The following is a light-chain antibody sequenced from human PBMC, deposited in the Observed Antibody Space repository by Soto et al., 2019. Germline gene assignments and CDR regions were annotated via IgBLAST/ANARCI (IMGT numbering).Light chain of an antibody. CDR3: LPDYNFPWT. J-gene: IGKJ1*01. V-gene: IGKV1-6*01. Sequence: AIQMTQSPSSLSASVGDRVTITCRASQGIGDELGWYQQKPGKAPRLLVYGASTLQSGVPSRFSGSGSGTEFTLTISILQPEDFATYFCLPDYNFPWTFCQGTKWEV. CDR1: QGIGDE. CDR2: GAS.